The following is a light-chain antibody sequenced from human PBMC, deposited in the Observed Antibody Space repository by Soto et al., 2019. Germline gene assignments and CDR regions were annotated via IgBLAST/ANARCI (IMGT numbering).Light chain of an antibody. J-gene: IGLJ3*02. CDR1: SCDVGAYDY. CDR3: ISYGSNSARV. CDR2: EVS. V-gene: IGLV2-14*01. Sequence: QSVLTQPASVSGSPGQSITISCTGTSCDVGAYDYVSWYQQHPGKAPKVIIYEVSNRPSGVSNRFSGSKSGNTASLTISGLQAEDEADYYCISYGSNSARVFGGGTKVTVL.